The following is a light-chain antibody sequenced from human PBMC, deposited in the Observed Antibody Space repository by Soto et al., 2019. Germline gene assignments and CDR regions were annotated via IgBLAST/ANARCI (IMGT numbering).Light chain of an antibody. CDR1: SGDVGGYYY. J-gene: IGLJ1*01. CDR2: EVS. CDR3: SSYTAGGTI. V-gene: IGLV2-14*01. Sequence: QSALTQPASVSGSPGQSITISCTGTSGDVGGYYYVSWYQQLPGKAPKLMISEVSNRPSGVSNRFSGSKSGNTASLTISGLQAEDEADYYCSSYTAGGTIFGTGTKRHRP.